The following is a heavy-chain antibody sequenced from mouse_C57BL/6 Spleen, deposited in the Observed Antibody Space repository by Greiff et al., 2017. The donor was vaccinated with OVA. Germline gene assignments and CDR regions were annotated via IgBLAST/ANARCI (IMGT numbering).Heavy chain of an antibody. J-gene: IGHJ4*01. Sequence: EVMLVESGGGLVKPGGSLKLSCAASGFTFSSYAMSWVRQTPEKRLAWVATISDGGSYTYYPDNVKGRFTISRDNAKNNLYLQMSHLKSEDTAMYYCASRGTGPHYYAMDYWGQGTSVTVSS. CDR2: ISDGGSYT. CDR3: ASRGTGPHYYAMDY. V-gene: IGHV5-4*03. D-gene: IGHD3-3*01. CDR1: GFTFSSYA.